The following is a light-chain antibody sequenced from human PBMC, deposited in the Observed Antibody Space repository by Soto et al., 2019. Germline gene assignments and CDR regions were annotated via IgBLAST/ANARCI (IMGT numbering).Light chain of an antibody. J-gene: IGLJ2*01. CDR1: SSNIGNNA. CDR3: AAWDDSLNGPV. CDR2: YDD. V-gene: IGLV1-36*01. Sequence: QSVLTQPPSVSEAPRQRVTISCSGSSSNIGNNAVNWDQQLPGKAPKLLIYYDDLLPSGVSDRFSGSKSGTSASLALSGLQSEDEDDYYCAAWDDSLNGPVFGGGTKLTAL.